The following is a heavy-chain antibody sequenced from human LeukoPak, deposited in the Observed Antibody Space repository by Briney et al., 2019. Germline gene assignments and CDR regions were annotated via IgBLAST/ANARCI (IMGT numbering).Heavy chain of an antibody. V-gene: IGHV1-2*02. D-gene: IGHD6-13*01. CDR2: INPNSGGT. CDR1: GYTFTGYY. J-gene: IGHJ6*03. Sequence: ASVKVSCKASGYTFTGYYMHWVRQAPGQGLEWMGWINPNSGGTNYAQKFQGRVTMTRDTSISTAYMELSRLRSDDTAVYYCVIIAAAGRGYYYYYMDVWGKGTTVTVSS. CDR3: VIIAAAGRGYYYYYMDV.